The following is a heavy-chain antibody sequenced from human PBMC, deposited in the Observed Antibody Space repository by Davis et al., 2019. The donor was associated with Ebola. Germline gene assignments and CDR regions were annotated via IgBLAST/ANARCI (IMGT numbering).Heavy chain of an antibody. CDR2: IYYSGST. V-gene: IGHV4-61*01. Sequence: PGGSLRLSCTVSGGSVSSGSYYWSWIRQPPGKGLEWIGYIYYSGSTNYNPSLKSRVTISVDTSKNQFSLKLSSVTAADTAVYYCARVGHCSSTSCDYWGQGTLVTVSS. D-gene: IGHD2-2*01. CDR3: ARVGHCSSTSCDY. J-gene: IGHJ4*02. CDR1: GGSVSSGSYY.